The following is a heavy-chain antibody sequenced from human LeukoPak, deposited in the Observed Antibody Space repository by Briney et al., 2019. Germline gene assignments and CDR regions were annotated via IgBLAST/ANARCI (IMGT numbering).Heavy chain of an antibody. V-gene: IGHV3-21*01. J-gene: IGHJ4*02. CDR3: ARVFMIVAAYYFDY. CDR2: ISGSRTYI. CDR1: GFSFSDFS. D-gene: IGHD3-22*01. Sequence: GGSLRLSCAASGFSFSDFSMNWVCQAPGKGLEWVSSISGSRTYIDYADSVKGRFAISRDNPKNPLYLQMNSLRAEDTAVYYCARVFMIVAAYYFDYWGQGTLVTVSS.